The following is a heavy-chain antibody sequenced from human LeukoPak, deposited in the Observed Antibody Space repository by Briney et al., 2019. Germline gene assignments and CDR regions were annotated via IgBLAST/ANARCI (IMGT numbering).Heavy chain of an antibody. CDR3: ARDLSGSVTEIPWFDP. Sequence: PGGSLRLSCAASGFTFSSYEMNWVRQAPGKGLERDSYISSSGSTIYYADSVKGRFTISRDNAKNSLYLQMNSLRAEDTAVYYCARDLSGSVTEIPWFDPWGQGTLVTVSS. D-gene: IGHD1-26*01. V-gene: IGHV3-48*03. CDR1: GFTFSSYE. J-gene: IGHJ5*02. CDR2: ISSSGSTI.